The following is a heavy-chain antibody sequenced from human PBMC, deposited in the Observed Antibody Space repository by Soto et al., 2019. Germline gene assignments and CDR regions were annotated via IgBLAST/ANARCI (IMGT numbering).Heavy chain of an antibody. CDR2: IYHSGST. CDR3: ARVPGP. Sequence: SETLSLTCAVFGGSTSSGGFSWSWIRQPPGKGLEWIGYIYHSGSTYYNPSLKSRVTISVDRSKNQFSLKLSSVTPADTAVYYCARVPGPWGQGTLVTVSS. D-gene: IGHD7-27*01. V-gene: IGHV4-30-2*01. CDR1: GGSTSSGGFS. J-gene: IGHJ5*02.